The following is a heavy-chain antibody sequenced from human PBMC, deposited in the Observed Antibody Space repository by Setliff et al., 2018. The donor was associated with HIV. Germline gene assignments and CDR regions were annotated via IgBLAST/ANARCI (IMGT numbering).Heavy chain of an antibody. CDR1: GGSIISYY. J-gene: IGHJ4*02. V-gene: IGHV4-4*07. D-gene: IGHD6-13*01. CDR2: IYSSGST. Sequence: LSLTCTVSGGSIISYYWSWIRQPAGKGLEWIGRIYSSGSTNYNPSLKSRVTMSVDTSKNQISLKLSSVTAADTAMYYCARRMAAGTFDYWGQGTLVTVSS. CDR3: ARRMAAGTFDY.